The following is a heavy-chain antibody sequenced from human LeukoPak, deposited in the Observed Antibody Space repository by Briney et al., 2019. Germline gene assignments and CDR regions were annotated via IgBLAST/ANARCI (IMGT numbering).Heavy chain of an antibody. J-gene: IGHJ4*02. Sequence: KSSETLSLTCAVSGYSISSGYYWGWIRQPPGKGLEWIGSIYHSGSTYYNPSLKSRVTISVDTSKNQLSLKLSSVTAADTAVYYCARHKEFAFDYWGQGTLVTVSS. CDR2: IYHSGST. CDR3: ARHKEFAFDY. CDR1: GYSISSGYY. V-gene: IGHV4-38-2*01.